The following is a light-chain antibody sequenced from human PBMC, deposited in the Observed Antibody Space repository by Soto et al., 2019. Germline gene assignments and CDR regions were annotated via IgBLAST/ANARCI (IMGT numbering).Light chain of an antibody. V-gene: IGKV3-15*01. CDR2: GAS. Sequence: EIVMTQSPATLSMSPGERVTLSCRASQSVNNNLAWYQQKPGQPPRLLIYGASTRATGVPDRFSGSGSGTEFILAISSLQSDDFAVYYCQQYNNWPPVTFGQGTKVEIK. CDR3: QQYNNWPPVT. CDR1: QSVNNN. J-gene: IGKJ1*01.